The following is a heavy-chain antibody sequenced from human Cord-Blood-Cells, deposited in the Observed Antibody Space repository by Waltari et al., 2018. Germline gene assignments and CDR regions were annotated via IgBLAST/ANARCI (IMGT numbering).Heavy chain of an antibody. Sequence: QVQLVQSGAEVKKPGASVKVSCKAYGYTFTSYGISWVRQAPGLGVEWMGWISAYNGNTNYAQKLQGRVTMTTDTSTSTAYMELRSLRSDDTAVYYCARDLGGCSGGSCYSENWFDPWGQGTLVTVSS. J-gene: IGHJ5*02. D-gene: IGHD2-15*01. CDR2: ISAYNGNT. CDR3: ARDLGGCSGGSCYSENWFDP. V-gene: IGHV1-18*01. CDR1: GYTFTSYG.